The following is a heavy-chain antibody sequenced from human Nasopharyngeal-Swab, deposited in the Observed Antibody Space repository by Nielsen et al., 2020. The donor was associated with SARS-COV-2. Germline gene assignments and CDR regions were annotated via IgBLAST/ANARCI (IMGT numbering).Heavy chain of an antibody. D-gene: IGHD4-17*01. CDR3: ARGRYYGDYDY. CDR1: GGSFTTYS. CDR2: INHIGST. J-gene: IGHJ4*02. V-gene: IGHV4-34*01. Sequence: SQTLSLTCAVYGGSFTTYSWIWIRQPPGKGLEWIGEINHIGSTNYNTYNLSLNSRVTISLATSKNQFSLTLTSVTAADTAIYFCARGRYYGDYDYWGQGALVTVSS.